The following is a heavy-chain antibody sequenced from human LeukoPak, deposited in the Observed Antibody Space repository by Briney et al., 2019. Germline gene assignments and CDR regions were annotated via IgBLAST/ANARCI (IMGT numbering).Heavy chain of an antibody. CDR1: GFTFRRYW. Sequence: GGSLRLSCVAAGFTFRRYWMSWVRQAPGKGLEWVANINQDGSEKYYVDSVKGRFTISRDNSKNSLYLQMSSLRAEDAAVYYCATDPRPDSGNFLGFDHWGQGTLVTVSS. J-gene: IGHJ4*02. V-gene: IGHV3-7*01. D-gene: IGHD4-23*01. CDR3: ATDPRPDSGNFLGFDH. CDR2: INQDGSEK.